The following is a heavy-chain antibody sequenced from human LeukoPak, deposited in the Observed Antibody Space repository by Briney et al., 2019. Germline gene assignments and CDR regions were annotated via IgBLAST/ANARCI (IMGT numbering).Heavy chain of an antibody. V-gene: IGHV1-2*02. Sequence: GASVKVSCKASGYTFTGYYIHWVRQAPGQGLEWMGWINPNSGDTNYAQNFQGRVTLTRDTFISTAYMELSRLRSDDTAVYYCARDGAFDVWGQGTMVTVSS. CDR2: INPNSGDT. J-gene: IGHJ3*01. CDR1: GYTFTGYY. CDR3: ARDGAFDV.